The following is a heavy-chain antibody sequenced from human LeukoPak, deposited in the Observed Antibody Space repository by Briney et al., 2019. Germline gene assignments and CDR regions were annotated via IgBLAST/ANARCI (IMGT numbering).Heavy chain of an antibody. CDR1: GFTVSTNF. Sequence: GGSLRLSCAASGFTVSTNFMNWVRQAPGKGLEWVSILSTGGSTDYADSVKGRFTISRDNAKNSLYLQMNSLRAEDTAVYYCARAREPYSGIWFFDYWGQGTLVTVSS. J-gene: IGHJ4*02. D-gene: IGHD6-13*01. CDR3: ARAREPYSGIWFFDY. V-gene: IGHV3-66*01. CDR2: LSTGGST.